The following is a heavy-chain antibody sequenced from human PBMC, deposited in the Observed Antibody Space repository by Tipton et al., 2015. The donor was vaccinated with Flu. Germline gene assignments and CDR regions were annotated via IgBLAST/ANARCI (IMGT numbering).Heavy chain of an antibody. CDR3: ARGQGANP. CDR1: GGSITSYY. V-gene: IGHV4-59*08. CDR2: FYDSGST. Sequence: TLSLTCTVSGGSITSYYWSWIRQPPGKGLEWIGYFYDSGSTNYNPSLKSRVTISVDTSKNQFFLRLTSVTAADTAVYYCARGQGANPWGQGTLVTVSS. J-gene: IGHJ5*02.